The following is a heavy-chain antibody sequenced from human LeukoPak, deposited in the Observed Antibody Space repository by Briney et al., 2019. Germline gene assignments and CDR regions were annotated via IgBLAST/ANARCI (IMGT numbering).Heavy chain of an antibody. J-gene: IGHJ4*02. Sequence: GASVKVSCKASGGTFSSYAITWVRQAPGQGLEWRGRTIRVFSQPNCAQKFQDRVTITADKSTSTFYMDLSSLRSEDTAVYYCARDNRDYDILTGLWGTPGPGNYWGQGTLVTVSS. CDR3: ARDNRDYDILTGLWGTPGPGNY. V-gene: IGHV1-69*04. CDR2: TIRVFSQP. CDR1: GGTFSSYA. D-gene: IGHD3-9*01.